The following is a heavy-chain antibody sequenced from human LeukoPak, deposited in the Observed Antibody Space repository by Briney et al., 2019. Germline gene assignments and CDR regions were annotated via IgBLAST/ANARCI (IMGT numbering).Heavy chain of an antibody. CDR2: ISSSSSYI. CDR3: ARKMANDAFDI. J-gene: IGHJ3*02. V-gene: IGHV3-21*01. CDR1: GFTFSSYS. Sequence: GGSLGLPCAASGFTFSSYSMNWVRQAPGKGLEWVSSISSSSSYIYYADSVKGRFTISRDNAKNSLYLQMNSLRAEDTAVYYCARKMANDAFDIWGQGTMVTVSS. D-gene: IGHD5-24*01.